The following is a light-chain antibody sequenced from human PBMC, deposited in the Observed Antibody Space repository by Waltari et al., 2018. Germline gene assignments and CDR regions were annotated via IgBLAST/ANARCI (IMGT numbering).Light chain of an antibody. CDR2: GAS. V-gene: IGKV3-20*01. Sequence: EIVLTQSPGTLSLSPGERATLSCRASQSVSSSYLAWYQQKPGQAPRLLIYGASSRATGIPDRFSGSGSGKDFTLTISRLDPEDFAVYYCQQYGSSPPETFGQGTKVEIK. CDR3: QQYGSSPPET. CDR1: QSVSSSY. J-gene: IGKJ1*01.